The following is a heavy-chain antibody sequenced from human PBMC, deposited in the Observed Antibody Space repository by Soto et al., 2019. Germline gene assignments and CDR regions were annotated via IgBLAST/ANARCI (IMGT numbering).Heavy chain of an antibody. J-gene: IGHJ5*02. D-gene: IGHD6-25*01. V-gene: IGHV3-7*03. CDR2: INIEGNKQ. Sequence: PGGSLRLSCAASGFTFGTYWMSWVRQAPGKGLEWVANINIEGNKQYYVDSARGRFTISRDNAKNSLYLQMNSLRAEDTAIYYCARQGGSGWPHNYNWFDPWGQGTLVTVSS. CDR1: GFTFGTYW. CDR3: ARQGGSGWPHNYNWFDP.